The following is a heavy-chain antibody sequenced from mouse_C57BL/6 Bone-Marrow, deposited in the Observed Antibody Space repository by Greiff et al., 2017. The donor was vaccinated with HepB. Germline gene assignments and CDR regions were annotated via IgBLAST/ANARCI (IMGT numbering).Heavy chain of an antibody. V-gene: IGHV10-1*01. Sequence: EVQGVESGGGLVQPKGSLKLSCAASGFSFNTYAMNWVRQAPGKGLEWVARIRSKSNNYATYYADSVKDRFTISRDDSESMLYLQMNNLKTEDTAMYYCVRQGGVWLRRRYFDVWGTGTTVTVSS. CDR3: VRQGGVWLRRRYFDV. D-gene: IGHD2-2*01. J-gene: IGHJ1*03. CDR1: GFSFNTYA. CDR2: IRSKSNNYAT.